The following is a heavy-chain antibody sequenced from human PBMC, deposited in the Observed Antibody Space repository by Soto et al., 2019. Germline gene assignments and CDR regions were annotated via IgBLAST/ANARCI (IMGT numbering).Heavy chain of an antibody. V-gene: IGHV1-69*13. Sequence: SVKVSCKASGDTFGRFTINWVRQAPGQGLEWMGGIKPISDITNYAQRFQGRVTFTADASTSTVYLELSSLRSEDTAMYYCARDPSTIHKLIGVWFDTWGQGTLVTVSS. D-gene: IGHD1-1*01. CDR3: ARDPSTIHKLIGVWFDT. J-gene: IGHJ5*02. CDR2: IKPISDIT. CDR1: GDTFGRFT.